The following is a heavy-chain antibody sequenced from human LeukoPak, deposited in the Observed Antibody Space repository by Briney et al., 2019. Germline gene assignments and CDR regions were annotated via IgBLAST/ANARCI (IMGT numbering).Heavy chain of an antibody. Sequence: GGSLRLSCAASGFTFNSYAMSWVRQAPGKGLEWVSAISGRGDSTYYADSVKGRFTISRDNSKNTLYLQMNTLRAEDTAVYYCAKTVTWSSTSGWCGHDIDYWGQGTLVTVSS. CDR3: AKTVTWSSTSGWCGHDIDY. CDR1: GFTFNSYA. CDR2: ISGRGDST. J-gene: IGHJ4*02. D-gene: IGHD6-19*01. V-gene: IGHV3-23*01.